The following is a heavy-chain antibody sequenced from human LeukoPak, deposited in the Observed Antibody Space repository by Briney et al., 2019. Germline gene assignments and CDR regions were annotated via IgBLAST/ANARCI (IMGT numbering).Heavy chain of an antibody. D-gene: IGHD2-21*02. Sequence: GRSLRFSCAASGFTFSSYGMHWVRQAPGKGLEWAAILSSDGSNKFYAESVKGRFTISRDSSKSSLYLQMDSLKPEDTAVYYCAKSGGTCGSDCYQDHWGQGTLVTVSS. CDR3: AKSGGTCGSDCYQDH. CDR1: GFTFSSYG. J-gene: IGHJ4*02. V-gene: IGHV3-30*18. CDR2: LSSDGSNK.